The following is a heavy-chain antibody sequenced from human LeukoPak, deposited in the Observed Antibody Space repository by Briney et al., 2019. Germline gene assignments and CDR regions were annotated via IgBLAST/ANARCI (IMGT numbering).Heavy chain of an antibody. V-gene: IGHV4-59*01. CDR2: TYHSGSS. CDR1: GDSITNSY. J-gene: IGHJ5*02. D-gene: IGHD2-15*01. CDR3: ARRVVAAHNWFDP. Sequence: PSETLSLTCTVSGDSITNSYWAWIRQSPGKGLEWIGHTYHSGSSAYHPSPKSRVSMLVDTSTNQLFLNLTSVAAADTAVYYCARRVVAAHNWFDPWGQGTLVTVSS.